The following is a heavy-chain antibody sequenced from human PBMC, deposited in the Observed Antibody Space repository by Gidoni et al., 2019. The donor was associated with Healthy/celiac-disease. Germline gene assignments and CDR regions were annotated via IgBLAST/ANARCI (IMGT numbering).Heavy chain of an antibody. CDR2: IIPIFGTA. D-gene: IGHD6-19*01. CDR1: GGTFSSYA. V-gene: IGHV1-69*01. Sequence: EVKKPGSSVKVSCQASGGTFSSYAISWVRQAPGQGLEWMGGIIPIFGTANYAQKFQGRVTITADESTSTAYMELSSLRSEDTAVYYCARASRWGYSSGWYGYWGQGTLVTVSS. J-gene: IGHJ4*02. CDR3: ARASRWGYSSGWYGY.